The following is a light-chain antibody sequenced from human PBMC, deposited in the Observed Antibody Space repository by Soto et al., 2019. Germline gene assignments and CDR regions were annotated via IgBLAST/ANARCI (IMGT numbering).Light chain of an antibody. CDR1: SSNIGNNY. CDR3: GTWDSTLSAGGV. J-gene: IGLJ1*01. Sequence: YVRTHPPSVSAAPGQKVTISCSGSSSNIGNNYVSWYQQLPGTAPKLLIYDNNKRPSGIPDRFSGSKSGTSATLGITGLQTGDEADYYCGTWDSTLSAGGVFGTGTKVTV. V-gene: IGLV1-51*01. CDR2: DNN.